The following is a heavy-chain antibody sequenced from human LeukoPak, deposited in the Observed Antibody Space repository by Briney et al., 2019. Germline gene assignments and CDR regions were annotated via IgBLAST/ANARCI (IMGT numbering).Heavy chain of an antibody. D-gene: IGHD3-3*01. Sequence: PSETLSLTCTVSGGSISSGSYYWSWIRQPAGKGLEWIGRIYTSGSTNYNPSLKSRVTISVDTSKNQFSLKLSSVTAADTAVYYCVLHDITIFGVVTSDDAFDIWGQGTMVTVSS. CDR1: GGSISSGSYY. V-gene: IGHV4-61*02. CDR2: IYTSGST. CDR3: VLHDITIFGVVTSDDAFDI. J-gene: IGHJ3*02.